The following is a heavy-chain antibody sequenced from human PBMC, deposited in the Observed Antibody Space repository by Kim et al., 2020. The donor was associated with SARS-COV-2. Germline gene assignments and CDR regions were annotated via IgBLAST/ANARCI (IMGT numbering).Heavy chain of an antibody. CDR2: IYYSGST. D-gene: IGHD3-10*01. CDR3: ARDRGAMPHYYYYGMDV. CDR1: GGSISSYY. V-gene: IGHV4-59*13. J-gene: IGHJ6*02. Sequence: SETLSHTCTVSGGSISSYYWSWIRQPPGKGLEWIGYIYYSGSTNYNPSLKSRVTISVDTSKNQFSLKLSSVTAADTAVYYCARDRGAMPHYYYYGMDVWGQGTTVTVSS.